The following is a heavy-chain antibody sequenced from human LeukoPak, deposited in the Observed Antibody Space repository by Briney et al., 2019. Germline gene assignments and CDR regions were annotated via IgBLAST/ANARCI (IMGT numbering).Heavy chain of an antibody. CDR1: GITSYGYA. J-gene: IGHJ4*02. V-gene: IGHV3-9*02. CDR3: AKETKVGENLYYFDY. D-gene: IGHD4-11*01. CDR2: LSWHSGSI. Sequence: GGSLRLSRVATGITSYGYAMYLARHAPGKRLEWVSGLSWHSGSIGYADSVKGRFIISRDNAKNSLYLQMNSLRPEDSALYYCAKETKVGENLYYFDYWGRGTLVTVSS.